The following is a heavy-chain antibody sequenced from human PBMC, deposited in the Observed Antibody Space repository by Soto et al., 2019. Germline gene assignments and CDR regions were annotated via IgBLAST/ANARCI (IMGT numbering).Heavy chain of an antibody. CDR1: GGSLSGYY. CDR2: VKDGGHT. V-gene: IGHV4-34*01. D-gene: IGHD5-12*01. J-gene: IGHJ4*02. CDR3: ARGQEGVVATH. Sequence: QVQLQQWGAGLLKPSETLSLNCAVTGGSLSGYYWSWIRQPPGKGLEWIGEVKDGGHTNYSPSLSVXXTXSXGPPNNHYSLTLNSVTAADTGVYYCARGQEGVVATHWDQGSLVTVSS.